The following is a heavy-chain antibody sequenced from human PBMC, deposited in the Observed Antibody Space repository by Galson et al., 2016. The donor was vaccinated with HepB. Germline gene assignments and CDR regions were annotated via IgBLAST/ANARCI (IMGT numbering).Heavy chain of an antibody. Sequence: SLRLSCAASGFTFSRNSMNWVRQAPGKGLEWVSYINSRSSSIYYADPVKGRFTISRDNAQNSLYLQMNSLRDDDTAVYYCTRGLGAGYTTWFDTWGQGTLVTVSS. CDR1: GFTFSRNS. CDR3: TRGLGAGYTTWFDT. J-gene: IGHJ5*02. D-gene: IGHD1-1*01. V-gene: IGHV3-48*02. CDR2: INSRSSSI.